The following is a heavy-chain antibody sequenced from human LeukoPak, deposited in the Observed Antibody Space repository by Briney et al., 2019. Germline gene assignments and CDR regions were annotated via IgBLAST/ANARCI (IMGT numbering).Heavy chain of an antibody. Sequence: PGGSLRLSCAASGFTFSSYSMNWVRRAPGKGLEWLSYITASGGTTYYADSVRGRFTISRDNAKNSLYLQMNSLRVDDTAIYFCARSSLERHYSFDYWGRGTLVTVSS. J-gene: IGHJ4*02. CDR3: ARSSLERHYSFDY. D-gene: IGHD1-1*01. CDR2: ITASGGTT. V-gene: IGHV3-48*01. CDR1: GFTFSSYS.